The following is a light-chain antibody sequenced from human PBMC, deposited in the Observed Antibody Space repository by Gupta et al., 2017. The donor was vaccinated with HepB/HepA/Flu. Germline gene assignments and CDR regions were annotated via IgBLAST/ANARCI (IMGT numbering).Light chain of an antibody. CDR3: QSADSSGTWV. J-gene: IGLJ3*02. Sequence: SYELTQQPSVSVSPGQTARITCPGDALPKQYAYWYQQKPGQAPVLVIYKDSERPSGIPERFSGSSSGTTVTLTISGVQAEDEADYYGQSADSSGTWVFGGGTKLTVL. CDR2: KDS. V-gene: IGLV3-25*03. CDR1: ALPKQY.